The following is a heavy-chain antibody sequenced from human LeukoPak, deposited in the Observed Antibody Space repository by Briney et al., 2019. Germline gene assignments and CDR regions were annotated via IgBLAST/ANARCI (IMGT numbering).Heavy chain of an antibody. Sequence: SETLSLTCTVSGGSISNYYWSWIRQPPEKGLEWIGYIYYSGSTSYNPSLKSRVTISVDTSKNQFSLKLSSVTAADTAVYYCARRSYTYGPFDYWGQGTLVTVSS. CDR1: GGSISNYY. V-gene: IGHV4-59*08. J-gene: IGHJ4*02. D-gene: IGHD5-18*01. CDR2: IYYSGST. CDR3: ARRSYTYGPFDY.